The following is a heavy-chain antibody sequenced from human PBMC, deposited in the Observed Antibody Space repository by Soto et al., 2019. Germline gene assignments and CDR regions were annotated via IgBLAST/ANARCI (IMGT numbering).Heavy chain of an antibody. J-gene: IGHJ4*02. V-gene: IGHV3-48*02. CDR2: VRGTSSPI. Sequence: GGSLRLSCAASGFTFSIYAMNWVRQAPGKGLEWISHVRGTSSPIWYAASVQGRFTISRDNAQNSVHLQMNNLRDEDTAVYYCVRDLDWAFDFWGQGSLVTVSS. D-gene: IGHD2-21*01. CDR3: VRDLDWAFDF. CDR1: GFTFSIYA.